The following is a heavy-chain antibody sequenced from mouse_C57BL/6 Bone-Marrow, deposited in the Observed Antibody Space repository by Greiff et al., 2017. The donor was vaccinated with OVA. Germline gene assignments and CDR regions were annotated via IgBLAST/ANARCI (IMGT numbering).Heavy chain of an antibody. D-gene: IGHD4-1*01. J-gene: IGHJ4*01. CDR2: IWSAGST. CDR1: GFSFTSYG. CDR3: ARVLGYAMDY. V-gene: IGHV2-6*03. Sequence: VKLVESGPGLVAPSQSLSITCTVSGFSFTSYGVHWVRQPPGKGLEWLVVIWSAGSTTYNSALKSRLSISKDNSKSHVFLNMNSLQTDDTAMYYCARVLGYAMDYWGQGTSVTVSS.